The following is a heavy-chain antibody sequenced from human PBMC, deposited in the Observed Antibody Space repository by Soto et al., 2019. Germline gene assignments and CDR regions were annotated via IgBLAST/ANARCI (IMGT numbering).Heavy chain of an antibody. J-gene: IGHJ3*01. Sequence: SETLSLTCAVSGFFISSGNYWGWIRKPPGKGLAWIGSIFHGGNTYYNPSLKSRVTISVDMSKNQFSLKLNSVTAADTAVYYCARARWYDAFDVWGQGTVVTVSS. V-gene: IGHV4-38-2*01. D-gene: IGHD2-15*01. CDR3: ARARWYDAFDV. CDR2: IFHGGNT. CDR1: GFFISSGNY.